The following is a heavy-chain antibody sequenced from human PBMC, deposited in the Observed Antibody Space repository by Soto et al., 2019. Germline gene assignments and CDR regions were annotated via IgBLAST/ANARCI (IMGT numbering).Heavy chain of an antibody. CDR2: IYYSGTT. Sequence: SETLSLTCTVSGGSISSGGHYWNWIRQHPGKGLEWIGYIYYSGTTFYNLSLRSRVTISVDTSKNQFSLKLRAVTAADTAVYYCARGETYYGTTTWFDPWGQGTLVTVSS. CDR1: GGSISSGGHY. V-gene: IGHV4-31*03. J-gene: IGHJ5*02. D-gene: IGHD1-1*01. CDR3: ARGETYYGTTTWFDP.